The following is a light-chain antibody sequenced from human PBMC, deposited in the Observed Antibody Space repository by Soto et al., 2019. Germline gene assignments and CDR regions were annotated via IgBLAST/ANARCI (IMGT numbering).Light chain of an antibody. CDR3: QQYYGFPLT. V-gene: IGKV4-1*01. CDR2: WAS. CDR1: QNILYFSSNKNF. Sequence: DIVMTQSPDSLTVSLGERATINCKSSQNILYFSSNKNFLGWYQQKPGLPPKVLINWASTREIVVPDRFSGSGCGTGFTLTISNLQAEDVAVYYCQQYYGFPLTFGGGTKVEI. J-gene: IGKJ4*01.